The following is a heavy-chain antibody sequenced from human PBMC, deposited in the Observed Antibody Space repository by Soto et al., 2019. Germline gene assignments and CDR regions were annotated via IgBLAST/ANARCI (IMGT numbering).Heavy chain of an antibody. CDR3: VKSSDGGSRGGSDL. Sequence: QVQLVESGGGVVEPGGALRLSCAASGFTFRNHGMHWVRQAPGKGLEWLTVIWYDGSHKYYADSVKGRFTTSRDNSENTLSLEMNSLRAEDTAVYYCVKSSDGGSRGGSDLWGQGTLVTVSS. J-gene: IGHJ5*02. CDR2: IWYDGSHK. V-gene: IGHV3-33*06. CDR1: GFTFRNHG. D-gene: IGHD3-16*01.